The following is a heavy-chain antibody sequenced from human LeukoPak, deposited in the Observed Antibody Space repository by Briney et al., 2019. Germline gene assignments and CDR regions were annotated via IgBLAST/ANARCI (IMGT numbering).Heavy chain of an antibody. CDR2: ISSSSSYI. J-gene: IGHJ5*02. Sequence: GGSLRLSCAASGFTFSSYSMNWVRRAPGKGLEWVSSISSSSSYIYYADSVKGRFTISRDNAKNSLYLQMNSLRAEDTAVYYCARGVYYYDSSGYYSWFDPWGQGTLVTVSS. D-gene: IGHD3-22*01. CDR1: GFTFSSYS. V-gene: IGHV3-21*01. CDR3: ARGVYYYDSSGYYSWFDP.